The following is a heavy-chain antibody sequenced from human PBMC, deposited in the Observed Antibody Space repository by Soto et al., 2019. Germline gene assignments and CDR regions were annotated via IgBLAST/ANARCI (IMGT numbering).Heavy chain of an antibody. CDR1: GFTFSIYA. Sequence: EVQLLESGGGLVQPGGSLRLSCAASGFTFSIYAMSWVRQAPGKGLEWVSGISSGGGTTYSADSVKGRITISRDNYKNTLARQIDSLRAEDTAVYFCAKRNWNCSSCSCFVLGAFDVWGQGTMVTVSS. V-gene: IGHV3-23*01. D-gene: IGHD2-2*01. CDR2: ISSGGGTT. J-gene: IGHJ3*01. CDR3: AKRNWNCSSCSCFVLGAFDV.